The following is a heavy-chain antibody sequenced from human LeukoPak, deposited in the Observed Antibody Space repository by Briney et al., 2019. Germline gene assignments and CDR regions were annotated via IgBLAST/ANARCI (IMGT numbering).Heavy chain of an antibody. CDR1: GFTFSSFG. CDR3: AKDRSIGTYYTFDH. D-gene: IGHD1-26*01. J-gene: IGHJ4*02. CDR2: INNSGSST. Sequence: SGGSLRLSCAASGFTFSSFGMSWVRQALGKGLEWVSSINNSGSSTYYADSVKGRFTISRDNSKNTLYLQMNSLTAADTAVYYCAKDRSIGTYYTFDHWGQGTLVTVSS. V-gene: IGHV3-23*01.